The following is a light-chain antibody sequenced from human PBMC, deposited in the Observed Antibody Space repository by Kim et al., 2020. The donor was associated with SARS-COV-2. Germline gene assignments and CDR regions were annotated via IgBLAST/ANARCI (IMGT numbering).Light chain of an antibody. V-gene: IGLV1-51*01. CDR3: AAWDRSLTTV. CDR2: DND. CDR1: SSKLGSSL. Sequence: GQGVTISSSGSSSKLGSSLVSWYQKFPGTAPKVLIFDNDKRPSGIPDRFSASTSGTSATLAITGLQTGDEADYYCAAWDRSLTTVFGTGTKVTVL. J-gene: IGLJ1*01.